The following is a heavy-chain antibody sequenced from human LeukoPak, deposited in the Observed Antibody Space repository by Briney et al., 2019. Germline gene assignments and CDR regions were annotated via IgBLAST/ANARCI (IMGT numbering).Heavy chain of an antibody. J-gene: IGHJ4*02. Sequence: GASVKVSCKVSGYTLTELSMHWVRQAPGKGLEWMGGFDPEDGETIYAQKLQGRVTMTEDTSTDTAYMELSSLRSEDTAVYYCATSDILTGYTVDYWGQGTLVTVSS. CDR3: ATSDILTGYTVDY. CDR2: FDPEDGET. V-gene: IGHV1-24*01. CDR1: GYTLTELS. D-gene: IGHD3-9*01.